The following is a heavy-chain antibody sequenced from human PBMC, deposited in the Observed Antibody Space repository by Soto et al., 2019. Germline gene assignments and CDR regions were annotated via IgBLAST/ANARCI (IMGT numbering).Heavy chain of an antibody. CDR1: GGSISSYY. CDR2: IYYSGST. Sequence: PSETLSLTCTVSGGSISSYYWSWIRQPPGKGLEWIGYIYYSGSTYYNPSLKSRVTISVDTSKNQFSLKLTSVNAADTAVYYCTRGGDAYKNGHWGQGTLVTVSS. V-gene: IGHV4-59*01. CDR3: TRGGDAYKNGH. D-gene: IGHD2-21*01. J-gene: IGHJ4*02.